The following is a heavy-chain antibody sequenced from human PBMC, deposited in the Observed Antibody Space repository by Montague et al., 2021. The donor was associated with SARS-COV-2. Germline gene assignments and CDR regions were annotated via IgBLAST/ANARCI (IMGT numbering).Heavy chain of an antibody. V-gene: IGHV6-1*01. CDR3: ASQYSSSGCLRWFDP. Sequence: CAISGDSVSSNSVSWNWIRQSPSRGLEWLGRTYYRSKWSNEYAFXLKXRITINPDTSRNQFSLQLNSVTPEDTAVYYCASQYSSSGCLRWFDPWGQGTLVTVSS. D-gene: IGHD6-6*01. CDR1: GDSVSSNSVS. CDR2: TYYRSKWSN. J-gene: IGHJ5*02.